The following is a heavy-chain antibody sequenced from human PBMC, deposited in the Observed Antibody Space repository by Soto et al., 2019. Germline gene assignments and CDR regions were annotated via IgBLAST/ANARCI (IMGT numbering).Heavy chain of an antibody. D-gene: IGHD2-2*01. CDR3: ARMDCTSTRCYSYYFVY. CDR2: ISYGSRTI. J-gene: IGHJ4*02. Sequence: GGSLRFSCAASGFTFSSYSMNWVRQAPGKGLEWVSYISYGSRTIYYADSVEGRFTISRDNAKNSLYLQMNSLRDEDTAVYYCARMDCTSTRCYSYYFVYWGQGTLVTVSS. CDR1: GFTFSSYS. V-gene: IGHV3-48*02.